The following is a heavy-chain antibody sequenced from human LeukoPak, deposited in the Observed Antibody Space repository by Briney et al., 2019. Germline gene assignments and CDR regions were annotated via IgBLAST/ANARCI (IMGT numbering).Heavy chain of an antibody. J-gene: IGHJ5*01. CDR2: ISGDGGST. V-gene: IGHV3-43*02. CDR1: GFSFDDYA. Sequence: PGGSLRLSCAAPGFSFDDYAIHWVRQAPWREVEWVSLISGDGGSTFYADSVKGRFTISRDNSKNSLYLQMSSLRSEDTALYYCARESDSSGWYDSWGQGTLVTVSS. CDR3: ARESDSSGWYDS. D-gene: IGHD3-22*01.